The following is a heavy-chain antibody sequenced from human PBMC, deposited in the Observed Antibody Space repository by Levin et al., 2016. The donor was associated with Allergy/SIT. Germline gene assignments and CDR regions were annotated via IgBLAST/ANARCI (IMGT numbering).Heavy chain of an antibody. Sequence: SETLSLTCTVSGGSISSINYCWGWIRQAPGKGLEWIGSIYYNGNTYYNPSLKGRVTLSVDTSKNQFSLRLSSVTAADTAVYYCAKHGRGDNHCAVPFDYWGQGTLVTVSS. D-gene: IGHD3-16*01. J-gene: IGHJ4*02. CDR3: AKHGRGDNHCAVPFDY. V-gene: IGHV4-39*01. CDR2: IYYNGNT. CDR1: GGSISSINYC.